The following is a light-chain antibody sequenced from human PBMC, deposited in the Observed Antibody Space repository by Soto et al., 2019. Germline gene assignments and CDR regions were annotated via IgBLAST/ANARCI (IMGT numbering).Light chain of an antibody. CDR2: AAS. CDR3: QQLMSYPIT. CDR1: QDIRTS. V-gene: IGKV1-9*01. J-gene: IGKJ5*01. Sequence: IHLAHSPSFLSASVLYRVTITCLASQDIRTSLACYQQKPGKAPKVLIHAASTLQSGVPSRFSGSGSGTEFTLTINSLQPEDFATYYCQQLMSYPITFGQGTRLEIK.